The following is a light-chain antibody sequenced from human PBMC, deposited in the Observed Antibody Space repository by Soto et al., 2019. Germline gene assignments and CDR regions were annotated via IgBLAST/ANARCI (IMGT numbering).Light chain of an antibody. J-gene: IGLJ2*01. CDR3: TSYASGSSHVV. V-gene: IGLV2-14*01. CDR1: RSDIGGNDY. CDR2: DVN. Sequence: QSALTQPASVSGSPGRWIPLSGTGTRSDIGGNDYVSWYQRHPGKAPKLIIYDVNNRPSGVSNRFSGSKSGNTASLTISGLQAEDEADYYCTSYASGSSHVVFGGGTKLTVL.